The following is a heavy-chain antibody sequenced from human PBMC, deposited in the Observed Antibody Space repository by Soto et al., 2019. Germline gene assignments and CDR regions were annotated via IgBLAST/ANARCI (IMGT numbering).Heavy chain of an antibody. D-gene: IGHD3-10*01. V-gene: IGHV3-30*18. CDR3: AKESRDYYGSGSYSATAYYFDY. Sequence: QVQLVESGGGVVQPGRSLRLSCAASGFTFSSYGMHWVRQAPGKGLEWVAVISYDGSNKYYADSVKGRFTISRDNSKNTLYLQMTSLRAEDTAVYYCAKESRDYYGSGSYSATAYYFDYWGQGTLVTVSS. J-gene: IGHJ4*02. CDR1: GFTFSSYG. CDR2: ISYDGSNK.